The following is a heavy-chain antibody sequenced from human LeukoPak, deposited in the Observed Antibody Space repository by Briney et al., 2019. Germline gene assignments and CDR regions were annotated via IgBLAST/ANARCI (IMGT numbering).Heavy chain of an antibody. CDR2: INSDGSTI. CDR1: GFIFSSTW. J-gene: IGHJ4*02. D-gene: IGHD6-19*01. CDR3: AKHVFLAVAGPSDY. V-gene: IGHV3-74*01. Sequence: GGSLRLSCAGSGFIFSSTWMHWVRQAPGEGLVWVSRINSDGSTINYADSVKGRLTISRDNAKNTLYLQMNSLRVEDTAVYYCAKHVFLAVAGPSDYWGQGTLVTVSS.